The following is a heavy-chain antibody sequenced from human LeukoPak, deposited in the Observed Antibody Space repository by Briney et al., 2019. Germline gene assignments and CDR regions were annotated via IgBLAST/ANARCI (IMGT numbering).Heavy chain of an antibody. D-gene: IGHD3-16*01. V-gene: IGHV3-9*01. CDR3: ARGGTYYYYYYMDV. CDR1: GFTFDDYA. Sequence: GGSLRLSCAASGFTFDDYAMHWVRQAPGKGLEGVSGISLNSGSIGYADSVKGRFTISRDNAKNSLYLQMNSLRAEDTALYYCARGGTYYYYYYMDVWGKGTTVTVSS. J-gene: IGHJ6*03. CDR2: ISLNSGSI.